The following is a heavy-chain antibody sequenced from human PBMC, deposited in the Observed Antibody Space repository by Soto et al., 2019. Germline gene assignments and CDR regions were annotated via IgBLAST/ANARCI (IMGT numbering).Heavy chain of an antibody. V-gene: IGHV3-23*01. Sequence: PGGSLRLSCAVSGFTFSTSAMSWVRQAPGRGLEWVSAISADGATTHYADSVKGRFTMSRDNSKNTVYLQVNSLRAEDTAVYYCAKHHVPRVGAHDQWGQGSLVTVSS. CDR1: GFTFSTSA. D-gene: IGHD1-26*01. CDR2: ISADGATT. J-gene: IGHJ4*02. CDR3: AKHHVPRVGAHDQ.